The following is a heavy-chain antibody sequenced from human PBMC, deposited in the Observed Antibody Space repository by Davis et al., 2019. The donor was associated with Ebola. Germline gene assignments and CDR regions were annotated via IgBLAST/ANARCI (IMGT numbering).Heavy chain of an antibody. Sequence: GESLKISCSASGFIFSTYVMSWVRQAPGKGLEWVSTYGTSADTYYADSVKGRFTISRDNSKNTLYLQMNGLRVEDTAIYYCAKGNYDSSGFWGYWFDPWGQGQLVTVSS. CDR3: AKGNYDSSGFWGYWFDP. J-gene: IGHJ5*02. CDR1: GFIFSTYV. D-gene: IGHD3-22*01. V-gene: IGHV3-23*01. CDR2: GTSADT.